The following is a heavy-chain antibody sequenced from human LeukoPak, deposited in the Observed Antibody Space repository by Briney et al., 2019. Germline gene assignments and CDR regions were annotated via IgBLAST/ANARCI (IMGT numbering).Heavy chain of an antibody. CDR3: SRAGTAPGPQSHYGMDV. D-gene: IGHD2-21*02. J-gene: IGHJ6*02. Sequence: GGSLRLSCVTSGFTFSDHYMDWVRQGPGKGLEWVGRIRNKANSYTTEYAVTVQGRFTISRDDSKNSLYLQMNSLKTEDTAVYYCSRAGTAPGPQSHYGMDVWGQGTTVTVSS. CDR1: GFTFSDHY. V-gene: IGHV3-72*01. CDR2: IRNKANSYTT.